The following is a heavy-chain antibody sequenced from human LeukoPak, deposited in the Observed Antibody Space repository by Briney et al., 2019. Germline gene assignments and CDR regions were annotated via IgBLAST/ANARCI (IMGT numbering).Heavy chain of an antibody. Sequence: SETLSLTCSVSGGSVSGYYWSWIRQPPGKGLEWIGYLYFSGSTNYNPSLKSRVTISVDTSNNQFSLKLSSVTAADTAFYYCARRYYDTSGYSATVFDSWGQGTLVTVSS. V-gene: IGHV4-59*08. CDR2: LYFSGST. CDR3: ARRYYDTSGYSATVFDS. J-gene: IGHJ4*02. D-gene: IGHD3-22*01. CDR1: GGSVSGYY.